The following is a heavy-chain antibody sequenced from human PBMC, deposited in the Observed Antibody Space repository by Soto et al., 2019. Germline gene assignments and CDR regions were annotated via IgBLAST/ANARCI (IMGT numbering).Heavy chain of an antibody. CDR2: IIPIIGII. J-gene: IGHJ5*02. D-gene: IGHD4-4*01. Sequence: QVQLVQSGAEVKKPGSSVKVSCKASGGTFSTYTITWVRQAPGQGLEWRGRIIPIIGIINYAQKFQGRVTISADKFTGTAYMELNGLRSDDTAVYYCAGDPDSHYNDSHASSYPWGQGTLVTVSS. CDR1: GGTFSTYT. CDR3: AGDPDSHYNDSHASSYP. V-gene: IGHV1-69*08.